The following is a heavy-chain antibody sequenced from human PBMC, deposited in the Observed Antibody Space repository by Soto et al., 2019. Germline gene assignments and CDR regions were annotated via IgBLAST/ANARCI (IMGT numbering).Heavy chain of an antibody. J-gene: IGHJ4*02. CDR1: GYSLADYG. CDR2: ISAYGGHT. D-gene: IGHD6-19*01. Sequence: QVQLVQSGAEVKKPGASVKVSCKASGYSLADYGMNWVRQAPGQGLEWMGWISAYGGHTKYVQKLQGRVTVTTDTSTNTAYMELRSLRSDDTAVYYCARLRALSGGWPYYFDFWGQGTLVTVSS. CDR3: ARLRALSGGWPYYFDF. V-gene: IGHV1-18*01.